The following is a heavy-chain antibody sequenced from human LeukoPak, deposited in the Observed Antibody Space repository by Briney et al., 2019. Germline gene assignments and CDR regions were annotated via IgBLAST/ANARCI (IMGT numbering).Heavy chain of an antibody. D-gene: IGHD3-22*01. Sequence: KSSETLSLTCTVSGASVNGYYWGWIRQPPGKGLEWIGYVYYTGGTNYNPSLESRVTISVDRSKNQLSLRLNSVTAADTAVYYCTRLYYYDGIDAFDIWGPGTMVTVSS. V-gene: IGHV4-59*02. CDR3: TRLYYYDGIDAFDI. J-gene: IGHJ3*02. CDR1: GASVNGYY. CDR2: VYYTGGT.